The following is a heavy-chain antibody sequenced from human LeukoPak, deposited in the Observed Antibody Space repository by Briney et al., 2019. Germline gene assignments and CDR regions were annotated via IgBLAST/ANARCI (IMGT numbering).Heavy chain of an antibody. CDR2: IYYSGST. CDR1: GGSISSYY. Sequence: SETLSLTCTVSGGSISSYYWSWIRQPPGKGLEWIGYIYYSGSTNYNPSLKSRVTISVDTSKNQFSLKLSSVTAADTAVYYCARRAPYSYEWSTLDYWGQGTLATVSS. D-gene: IGHD5-18*01. V-gene: IGHV4-59*08. J-gene: IGHJ4*02. CDR3: ARRAPYSYEWSTLDY.